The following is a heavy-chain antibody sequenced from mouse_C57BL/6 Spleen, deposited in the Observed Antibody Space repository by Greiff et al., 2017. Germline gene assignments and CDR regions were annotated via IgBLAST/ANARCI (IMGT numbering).Heavy chain of an antibody. V-gene: IGHV2-2*01. D-gene: IGHD1-1*01. J-gene: IGHJ2*01. Sequence: VQLVESGPGLVQPSQSLSITCTVSGFSLTSYGVHWVRQSPGKGLEWLGVIWSGGSTDYNAAFISRLSISKDNSKSQVFFKMNSLQADDTAIYXCARSIITTVVSYFDYWGQGTTLTVSS. CDR1: GFSLTSYG. CDR2: IWSGGST. CDR3: ARSIITTVVSYFDY.